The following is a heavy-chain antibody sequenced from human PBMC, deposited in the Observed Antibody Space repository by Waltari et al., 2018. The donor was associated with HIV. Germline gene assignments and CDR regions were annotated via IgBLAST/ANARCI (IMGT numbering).Heavy chain of an antibody. Sequence: QLQLQEPGPGLVKPSETLSLTCTVSGASISSSSYYWGWIRQPPGKGLEWIGSMYYSGSTYYNPSLKSRVSISVATSKNQFSLKLSSVTAADTAVYYCARHRGESVSDAFDMWGQGTMVTVSS. J-gene: IGHJ3*02. CDR1: GASISSSSYY. D-gene: IGHD2-8*01. CDR3: ARHRGESVSDAFDM. V-gene: IGHV4-39*01. CDR2: MYYSGST.